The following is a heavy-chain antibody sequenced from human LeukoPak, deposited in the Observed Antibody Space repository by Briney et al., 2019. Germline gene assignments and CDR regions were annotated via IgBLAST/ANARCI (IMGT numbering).Heavy chain of an antibody. CDR3: ARDVVGNLVGAFDI. CDR1: GFTFNTYT. Sequence: GGSLRLSCAASGFTFNTYTMNWVRQAPGKGLEWVSYISGSSGIIDYADSVRGRFTISRDNAKNSLYLQMNSLRAEDTTVYYCARDVVGNLVGAFDIWGQGTMVSVSS. V-gene: IGHV3-48*04. CDR2: ISGSSGII. J-gene: IGHJ3*02. D-gene: IGHD1-7*01.